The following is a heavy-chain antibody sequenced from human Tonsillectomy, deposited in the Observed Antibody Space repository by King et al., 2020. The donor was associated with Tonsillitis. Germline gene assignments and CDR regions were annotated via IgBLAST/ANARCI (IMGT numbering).Heavy chain of an antibody. CDR1: GDSVSSHSAA. Sequence: VQLPQSGPGLVKPSQTLSLTCTLSGDSVSSHSAAWNWIRQSPSRGLEWLGRTYYRSKWYNDYAVSVKSRITINPDTSKNQFSLHLNSVTPEDTAVYYCARESVAVAANDYWGQGTLVTVSS. CDR2: TYYRSKWYN. J-gene: IGHJ4*02. D-gene: IGHD6-19*01. V-gene: IGHV6-1*01. CDR3: ARESVAVAANDY.